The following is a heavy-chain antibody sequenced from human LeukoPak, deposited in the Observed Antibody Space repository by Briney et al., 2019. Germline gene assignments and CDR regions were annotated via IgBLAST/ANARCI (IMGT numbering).Heavy chain of an antibody. J-gene: IGHJ4*02. CDR1: GYTFTGYY. D-gene: IGHD4-11*01. CDR2: INPNSGGT. Sequence: ASVKVSCKASGYTFTGYYMHWVRQAPGQGLEWMGWINPNSGGTNYAQKFRGRVTMTRDTSISTAYTELSRLRSDDTAVYYCARDEGDYSNYEEWGQGTLVTVSS. V-gene: IGHV1-2*02. CDR3: ARDEGDYSNYEE.